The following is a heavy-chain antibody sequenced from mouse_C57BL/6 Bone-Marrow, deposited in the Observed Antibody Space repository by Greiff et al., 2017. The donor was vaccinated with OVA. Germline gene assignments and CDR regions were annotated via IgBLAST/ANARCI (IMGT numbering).Heavy chain of an antibody. D-gene: IGHD2-2*01. CDR2: IYPGDGDT. J-gene: IGHJ3*01. CDR1: GYAFSSSW. Sequence: VKLQESGPELVKPGASVKISCKASGYAFSSSWMNWVKQRPGKGLEWIGRIYPGDGDTTYHGKFNGKATLTADKSSSTAYMQLSRLTSEDAAVYFCARGEWFPWFAYWGQGTLVTVSA. CDR3: ARGEWFPWFAY. V-gene: IGHV1-82*01.